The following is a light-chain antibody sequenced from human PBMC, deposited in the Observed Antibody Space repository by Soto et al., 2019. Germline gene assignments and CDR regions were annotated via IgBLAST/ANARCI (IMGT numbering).Light chain of an antibody. CDR1: RSDVGAYNY. CDR3: SSFTSRCTFV. J-gene: IGLJ1*01. V-gene: IGLV2-14*01. Sequence: QSALTQPASVSGSPGQSIAISCTGTRSDVGAYNYVSWYQQHPGKAPKLMISEVTNRPSGVSDRFSGSKSGNTASLTIYGLQAEDEADYYCSSFTSRCTFVFGTGTKVTVL. CDR2: EVT.